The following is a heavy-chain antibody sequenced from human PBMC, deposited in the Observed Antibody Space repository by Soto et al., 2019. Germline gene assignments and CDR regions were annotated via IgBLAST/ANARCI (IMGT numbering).Heavy chain of an antibody. CDR1: GGSISSGGYY. CDR3: ARDSVDTAMVIDY. CDR2: IYYSGST. D-gene: IGHD5-18*01. Sequence: SETLSLTCTVSGGSISSGGYYWSWIRQHPGKGLEWIGYIYYSGSTYYNPSLKSRVTISVDTSKNQFSLKLSSVTAADTAVYYCARDSVDTAMVIDYWGQGTLVTVSS. J-gene: IGHJ4*02. V-gene: IGHV4-31*03.